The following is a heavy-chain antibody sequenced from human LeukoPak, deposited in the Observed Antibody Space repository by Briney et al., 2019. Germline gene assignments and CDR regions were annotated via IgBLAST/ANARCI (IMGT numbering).Heavy chain of an antibody. Sequence: GGSLRLSCAASGFTFSSYAMSWVRQPPGKGLEWVSAISGSGGSTYYADSVKGRFTISRDNSKNTLYLQMNSLRAEDTAVYYCAKREIAYCGGDCYQSFDYWGQGTLVTVSS. CDR1: GFTFSSYA. V-gene: IGHV3-23*01. CDR2: ISGSGGST. J-gene: IGHJ4*02. CDR3: AKREIAYCGGDCYQSFDY. D-gene: IGHD2-21*02.